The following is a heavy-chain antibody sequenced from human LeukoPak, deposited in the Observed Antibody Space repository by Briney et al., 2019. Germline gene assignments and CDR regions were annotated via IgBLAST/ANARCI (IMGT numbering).Heavy chain of an antibody. CDR3: ARGLRWLQPDFDY. Sequence: PSETLSLTCAVYGGSFSGYYWSWIRQPPGKGLEWIGEINHSGSTNYNPSLKSRVTISVDTSKNQFSLKLSSVTAADTAVYYCARGLRWLQPDFDYWGQGTLVTVSS. CDR2: INHSGST. D-gene: IGHD5-24*01. J-gene: IGHJ4*02. CDR1: GGSFSGYY. V-gene: IGHV4-34*01.